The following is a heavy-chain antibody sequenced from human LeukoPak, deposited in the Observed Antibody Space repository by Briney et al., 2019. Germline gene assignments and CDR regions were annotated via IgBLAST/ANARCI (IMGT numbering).Heavy chain of an antibody. CDR2: IKSKSDGATT. D-gene: IGHD1-1*01. Sequence: GGSLRLSCAVSGFTFNNAWMNWVRQAPGKGLEWVGRIKSKSDGATTDYAGPVKGRFTISRDDSKKMLYLQMDGLRTEDTAVYYCTTLTTIYVHGDYWGQGTLVTVSS. V-gene: IGHV3-15*01. CDR3: TTLTTIYVHGDY. J-gene: IGHJ4*02. CDR1: GFTFNNAW.